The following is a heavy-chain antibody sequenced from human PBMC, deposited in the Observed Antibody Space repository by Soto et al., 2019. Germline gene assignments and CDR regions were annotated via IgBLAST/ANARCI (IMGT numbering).Heavy chain of an antibody. CDR2: ISYDGGVQ. V-gene: IGHV3-30*03. D-gene: IGHD3-16*01. J-gene: IGHJ4*02. CDR1: GFPFTTYG. CDR3: ARDFRGGAFDS. Sequence: VGSLRLSCAASGFPFTTYGMHWVRQAPGKGLEWVTIISYDGGVQYYADSVKGRFTISRDNSKNTMYLQMDSLRIEDTAIYYCARDFRGGAFDSRGQGTLVTVSS.